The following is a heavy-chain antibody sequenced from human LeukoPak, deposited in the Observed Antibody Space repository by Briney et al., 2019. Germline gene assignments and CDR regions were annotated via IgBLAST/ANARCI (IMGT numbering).Heavy chain of an antibody. J-gene: IGHJ4*02. CDR3: AREVVDSSASYYDY. CDR1: GFTFSSYW. Sequence: GGSLRLSCTASGFTFSSYWMHLIRQAPGKGLVWVSRINTDGTTTTYADSVKGRFTISRDNAKNTLYLQMNSLRAEDTAVYYCAREVVDSSASYYDYWGQGTLVTVSS. D-gene: IGHD3-22*01. V-gene: IGHV3-74*01. CDR2: INTDGTTT.